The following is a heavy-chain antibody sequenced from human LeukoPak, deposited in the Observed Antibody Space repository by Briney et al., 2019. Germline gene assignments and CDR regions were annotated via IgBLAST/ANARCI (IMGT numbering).Heavy chain of an antibody. CDR2: ISYDGTYK. D-gene: IGHD3-10*01. J-gene: IGHJ4*02. CDR1: GFTFSSYG. CDR3: AKSGQNYYGSV. Sequence: PGRSLRLSCAASGFTFSSYGMHWVRQAPGKGLEGVAVISYDGTYKYYAGSVKGRFTISRDNSKNTLYLQMNSLRAEDTAVYYCAKSGQNYYGSVWGQGTQVTVSS. V-gene: IGHV3-30*18.